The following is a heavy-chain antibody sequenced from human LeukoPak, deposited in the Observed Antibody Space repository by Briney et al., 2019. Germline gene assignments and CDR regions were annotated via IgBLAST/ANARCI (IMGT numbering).Heavy chain of an antibody. CDR3: ARGQSGGPLYYSYYNMDV. CDR2: LSPYNENT. D-gene: IGHD2-15*01. Sequence: VSVDLSCHASSFTFTSYGISWVRQAPGQGLEWMGWLSPYNENTNYAHKLQGRGTITTDTSTSTAYMELRSMRSDDAAVYYCARGQSGGPLYYSYYNMDVWGKGTMVTAS. J-gene: IGHJ6*03. CDR1: SFTFTSYG. V-gene: IGHV1-18*01.